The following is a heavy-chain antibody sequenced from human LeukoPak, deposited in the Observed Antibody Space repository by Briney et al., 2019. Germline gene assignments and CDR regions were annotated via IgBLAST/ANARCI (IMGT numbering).Heavy chain of an antibody. D-gene: IGHD4-17*01. CDR2: INPNSGGT. V-gene: IGHV1-2*02. CDR3: ATLYGDYVISDY. Sequence: ASVKVSCKASGYRFTVYYMRWVRQAPGKGLEWMGWINPNSGGTHYAQKFLGRVTMTRDTSINTAYLELSRLTSDDTALYYCATLYGDYVISDYWGQGTLVTVSS. CDR1: GYRFTVYY. J-gene: IGHJ4*02.